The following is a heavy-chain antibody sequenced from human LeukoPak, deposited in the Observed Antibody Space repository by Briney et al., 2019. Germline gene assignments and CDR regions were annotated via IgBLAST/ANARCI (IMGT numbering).Heavy chain of an antibody. D-gene: IGHD3-9*01. V-gene: IGHV3-53*01. CDR3: ARVLRDYYFDF. Sequence: GGSLRLSCAASGFTVSSNYMSWVRQAPGKGLEWVSVIYSGGITYYADSVKGRFTISRDNSKNTLYLQMNSLRAEDTAVYYCARVLRDYYFDFWGQGTLVTVSS. J-gene: IGHJ4*02. CDR2: IYSGGIT. CDR1: GFTVSSNY.